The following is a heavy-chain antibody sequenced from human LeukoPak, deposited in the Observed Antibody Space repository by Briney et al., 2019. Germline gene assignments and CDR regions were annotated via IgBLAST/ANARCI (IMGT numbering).Heavy chain of an antibody. J-gene: IGHJ2*01. CDR3: ARVGGSGSTDWVFEL. CDR2: LYHTGGT. CDR1: GFSISTGYS. Sequence: SETLSLTCTVSGFSISTGYSWGWIRQPPGKVLEWIGILYHTGGTYHNPSLKSRLTISQDTSKNQFSLKLSSVTAADTAVYYCARVGGSGSTDWVFELWGRGTLVTVSS. V-gene: IGHV4-38-2*02. D-gene: IGHD3-10*01.